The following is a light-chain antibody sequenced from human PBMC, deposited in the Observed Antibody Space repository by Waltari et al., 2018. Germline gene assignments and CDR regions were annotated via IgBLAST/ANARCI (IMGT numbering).Light chain of an antibody. J-gene: IGLJ2*01. CDR2: VNQDGSH. Sequence: QLVVTQSPSASASLGASVKRTCTLSSPHSHYAIAWQQEQPGQGTRYLVNVNQDGSHIKGDGLPDRFFCASSGAERYLTVSRVQSEYEGSYYCQTWDTDIQVFGRGTKMSVL. V-gene: IGLV4-69*01. CDR3: QTWDTDIQV. CDR1: SPHSHYA.